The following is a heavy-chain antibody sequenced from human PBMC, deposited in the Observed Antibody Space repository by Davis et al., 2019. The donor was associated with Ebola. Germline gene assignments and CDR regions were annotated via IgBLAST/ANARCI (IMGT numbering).Heavy chain of an antibody. Sequence: ESLKISCAVYGGSFSGYYWSWIRQPPGKGLEWIGEINHSGSTNYNPSLKSRVTISVDTSKNQFSLKLSSVTAADTAVYYCARGVYGNYGMDVWGQGTTVTVSS. J-gene: IGHJ6*02. CDR2: INHSGST. V-gene: IGHV4-34*01. CDR1: GGSFSGYY. D-gene: IGHD5/OR15-5a*01. CDR3: ARGVYGNYGMDV.